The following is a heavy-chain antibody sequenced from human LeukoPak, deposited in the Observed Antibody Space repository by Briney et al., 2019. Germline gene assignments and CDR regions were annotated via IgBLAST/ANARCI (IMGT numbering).Heavy chain of an antibody. J-gene: IGHJ4*02. D-gene: IGHD1-26*01. CDR1: GYTFTGYY. Sequence: ASVKVSCKASGYTFTGYYMHWVRQAPGQGLEWMGWINHNSGGTNYAQKFQGRVTMTRDTSISTAYMELSRLRSDDTAVYYCARSRIVGATDPFDYWGQGTLVTVSS. CDR3: ARSRIVGATDPFDY. CDR2: INHNSGGT. V-gene: IGHV1-2*02.